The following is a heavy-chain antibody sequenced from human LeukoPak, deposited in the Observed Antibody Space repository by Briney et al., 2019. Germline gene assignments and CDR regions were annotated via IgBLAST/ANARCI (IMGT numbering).Heavy chain of an antibody. CDR1: GFTFSSYA. CDR2: TSGSGGST. Sequence: GGSLRLSCAASGFTFSSYAMSWVRQTPGKGLEWVSATSGSGGSTYYADSVKGRFTISRDNSKNTLYLQMNSLRAEDTAVYYCAKLPAIVVVPAATGNYWFDPWGQGTLVTVSS. D-gene: IGHD2-2*01. V-gene: IGHV3-23*01. CDR3: AKLPAIVVVPAATGNYWFDP. J-gene: IGHJ5*02.